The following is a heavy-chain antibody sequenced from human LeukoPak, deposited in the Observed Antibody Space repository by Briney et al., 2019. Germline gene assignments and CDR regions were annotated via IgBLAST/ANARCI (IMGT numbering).Heavy chain of an antibody. CDR2: ISSSGNLI. D-gene: IGHD1-1*01. V-gene: IGHV3-48*03. Sequence: PGGSLRPSCAASGLTFSRYDINWVRQAPGKGLEWVSYISSSGNLIHYADSVKGRFTFSRDNARNSLYLQMNSLRADDTAIYYCAIEGRWNDLDYWGQGTLVTVSS. CDR3: AIEGRWNDLDY. CDR1: GLTFSRYD. J-gene: IGHJ4*02.